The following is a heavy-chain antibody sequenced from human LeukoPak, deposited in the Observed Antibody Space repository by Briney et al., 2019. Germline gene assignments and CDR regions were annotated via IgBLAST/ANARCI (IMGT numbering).Heavy chain of an antibody. D-gene: IGHD6-13*01. CDR3: ARGQPGVAAAGNLDY. Sequence: PGGSLRLSCAASGFTFSNYAMTWVRQAPGKGLEWVSTISGNGDSTYYADSVKGRFTISRDNSKNTLYLQMNSLRAEDTAVYYCARGQPGVAAAGNLDYWGQGTLVTVSS. CDR2: ISGNGDST. J-gene: IGHJ4*02. CDR1: GFTFSNYA. V-gene: IGHV3-23*01.